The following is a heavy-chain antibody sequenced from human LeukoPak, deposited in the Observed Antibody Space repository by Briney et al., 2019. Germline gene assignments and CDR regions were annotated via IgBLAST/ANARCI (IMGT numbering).Heavy chain of an antibody. CDR2: INHSGST. CDR1: GGSFSGYY. Sequence: PSETLSLTCAVYGGSFSGYYWSWIRQPPGKGLEWIGEINHSGSTNYNPSLKSRVTISVDASKNQFSLKLSSVTAADTAVYYCAVRGMSGGYFGYWGQGTLVTVSS. CDR3: AVRGMSGGYFGY. D-gene: IGHD3-22*01. J-gene: IGHJ4*02. V-gene: IGHV4-34*01.